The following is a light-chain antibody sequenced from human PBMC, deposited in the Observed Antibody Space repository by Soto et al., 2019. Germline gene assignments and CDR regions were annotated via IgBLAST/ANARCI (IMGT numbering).Light chain of an antibody. CDR3: QQYSSSQGWT. Sequence: EIVLTQSPGTLSLSPGERATLSCRASQSVRTTYLAWYQQKPGQAPRLLIYNASNRTTGIPDRLSGSGSGTDFTLTINRLEPADFAVYFCQQYSSSQGWTFGQGTKVEIK. CDR1: QSVRTTY. J-gene: IGKJ1*01. CDR2: NAS. V-gene: IGKV3-20*01.